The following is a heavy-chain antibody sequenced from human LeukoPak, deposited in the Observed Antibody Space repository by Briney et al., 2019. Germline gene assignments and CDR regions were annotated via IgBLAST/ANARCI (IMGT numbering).Heavy chain of an antibody. J-gene: IGHJ4*02. CDR2: IYSGGRT. D-gene: IGHD4-23*01. CDR3: ANLLRWEPY. Sequence: GGALRLSCAASGFTFSSYDMTWVRQAPGRGLEWVSVIYSGGRTYYADSVKGRFTISRDNSKNTLYLQMNSLRAEDTAVYYCANLLRWEPYWGQGTLVTVSS. V-gene: IGHV3-66*01. CDR1: GFTFSSYD.